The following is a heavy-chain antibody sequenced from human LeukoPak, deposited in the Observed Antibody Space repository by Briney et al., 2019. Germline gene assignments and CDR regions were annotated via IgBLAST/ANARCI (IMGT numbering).Heavy chain of an antibody. CDR3: AKASVSSSWFDAFDI. D-gene: IGHD6-13*01. Sequence: PGGSLRLSCAASGFTFSSYAMSWVRQAPGKGLEWVSSISGSGGSTYYADSVKGRFTISRDNSKNTLYLQMNSLRAEDTAVYYCAKASVSSSWFDAFDIWGQGTMVTVSS. CDR2: ISGSGGST. CDR1: GFTFSSYA. J-gene: IGHJ3*02. V-gene: IGHV3-23*01.